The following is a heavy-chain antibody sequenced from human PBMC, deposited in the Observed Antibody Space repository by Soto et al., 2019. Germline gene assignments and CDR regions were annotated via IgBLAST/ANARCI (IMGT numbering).Heavy chain of an antibody. J-gene: IGHJ6*02. V-gene: IGHV4-59*08. CDR1: GGSITNYY. D-gene: IGHD3-10*01. CDR2: IQYSGYS. CDR3: ARHGFGSLHGRVDV. Sequence: QVQLQESGPGLVKPSETLSLTCTVSGGSITNYYCSWFRQPQGKGLEWIGYIQYSGYSAYNLSLKRRVTMSMDTAKTQFSLMLESVTATDTAVYYCARHGFGSLHGRVDVWGQGTTVIVSS.